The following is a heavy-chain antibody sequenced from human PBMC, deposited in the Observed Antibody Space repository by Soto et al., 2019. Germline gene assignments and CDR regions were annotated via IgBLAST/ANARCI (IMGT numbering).Heavy chain of an antibody. V-gene: IGHV3-23*01. J-gene: IGHJ6*02. Sequence: GGSLRLFCAASGFTFSSYAMSWVRQAPGKGLEWVSAISGSGGSTYYADSVKGRYTISRDNSKNTLYLQMNSLRAEDTAVYYCAKVTVVTAIPDYYYYGMDVWGQGTTVTVSS. CDR1: GFTFSSYA. CDR3: AKVTVVTAIPDYYYYGMDV. D-gene: IGHD2-21*02. CDR2: ISGSGGST.